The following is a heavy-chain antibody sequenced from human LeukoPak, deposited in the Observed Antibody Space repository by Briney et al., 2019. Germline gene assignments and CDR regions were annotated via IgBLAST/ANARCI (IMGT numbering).Heavy chain of an antibody. D-gene: IGHD3-10*01. V-gene: IGHV1-2*02. CDR1: GYTFTGYY. Sequence: ASVKVSFKASGYTFTGYYMHWVRPAPGQGVEWMGWINPNSGGTNYAQKFQGRVTMTRDTSISTAYMELSRLRSDDTAVYYCARGRGSGSNQPRNWFDPWGQGTLVTVSS. CDR2: INPNSGGT. J-gene: IGHJ5*02. CDR3: ARGRGSGSNQPRNWFDP.